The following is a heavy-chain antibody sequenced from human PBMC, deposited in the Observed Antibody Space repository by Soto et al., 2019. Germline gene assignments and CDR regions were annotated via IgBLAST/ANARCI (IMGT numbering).Heavy chain of an antibody. J-gene: IGHJ4*02. CDR2: ISDSGGST. CDR1: GFTFSSYA. V-gene: IGHV3-23*01. Sequence: EVQLLESGGGLVQPGGSLRLSCAASGFTFSSYAMSWVRQAPGKGLEWVSGISDSGGSTYYADSVKVRFTISKDNSKNTLYLQMHSLRAEDTAVYYCANGCGGTCYSRIHYWGQGTLVTVSS. CDR3: ANGCGGTCYSRIHY. D-gene: IGHD2-15*01.